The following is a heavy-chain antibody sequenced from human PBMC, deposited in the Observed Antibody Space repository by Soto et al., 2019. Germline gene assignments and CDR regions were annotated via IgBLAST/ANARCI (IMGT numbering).Heavy chain of an antibody. Sequence: QAQLVQSGTEVMRPGSSVLVSCKASGGSFNDYTFSWVRQAPGQGLEWMGGIIPIFSKTNYAEKFQGRITISANKFTGSVNMELRSLTSDDTAIYFCARGGLHPFWSGKLPRTWFYGMDVWGQGATVIVSS. CDR2: IIPIFSKT. CDR1: GGSFNDYT. CDR3: ARGGLHPFWSGKLPRTWFYGMDV. D-gene: IGHD3-3*01. J-gene: IGHJ6*02. V-gene: IGHV1-69*06.